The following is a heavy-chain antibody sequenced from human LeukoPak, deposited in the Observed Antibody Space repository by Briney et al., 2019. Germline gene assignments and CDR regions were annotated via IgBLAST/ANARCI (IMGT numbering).Heavy chain of an antibody. CDR1: GFTFSSYS. Sequence: GGSLRLSCAASGFTFSSYSMNWVRQAPGKGLEWVSSISSSSSYIYYADSVKGRFTISRDNAKNSLYLQMNSLRAEDTAVYYCARERGGVHRSSSDFDYWGQGTLVTVSS. D-gene: IGHD6-6*01. V-gene: IGHV3-21*01. J-gene: IGHJ4*02. CDR2: ISSSSSYI. CDR3: ARERGGVHRSSSDFDY.